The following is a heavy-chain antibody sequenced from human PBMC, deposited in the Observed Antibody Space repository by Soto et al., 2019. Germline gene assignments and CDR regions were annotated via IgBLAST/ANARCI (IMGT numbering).Heavy chain of an antibody. Sequence: GGSLRLSCAASGFTFSSYAMHWVRQAPGKGLEWVALIWYDGSNKFYADSVKGRFTISRDNSKNTLYLQMNTVRVEDTAVYYCAKDPDPYFHASGEDHLDNWGQGTLVTVSS. D-gene: IGHD3-10*01. J-gene: IGHJ4*02. V-gene: IGHV3-33*06. CDR1: GFTFSSYA. CDR2: IWYDGSNK. CDR3: AKDPDPYFHASGEDHLDN.